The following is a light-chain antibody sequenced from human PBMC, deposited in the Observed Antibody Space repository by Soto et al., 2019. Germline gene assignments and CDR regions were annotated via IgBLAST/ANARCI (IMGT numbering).Light chain of an antibody. Sequence: EIVLTQSPGILSLSPGARATLSCRASQTVAYTSLAWYQPRPGQAPRILIYGTSTRATGTPDRFIGSGSGTAFTLTLSRLEPEDFAVYYCQQYVTTPRTFGQGNKVE. CDR1: QTVAYTS. V-gene: IGKV3-20*01. CDR3: QQYVTTPRT. CDR2: GTS. J-gene: IGKJ1*01.